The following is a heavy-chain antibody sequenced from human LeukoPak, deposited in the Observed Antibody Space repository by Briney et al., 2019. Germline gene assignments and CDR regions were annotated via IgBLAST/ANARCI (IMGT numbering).Heavy chain of an antibody. Sequence: ASVKVSCKASGYTFTDYYLHWVRQAPGQGLEWMGWINPNSGGTNYAQTFQGRITMTRDTSITTVYLERGRLSSDDTAVYYCARIGYNHYFDYWGQGALVTVSS. J-gene: IGHJ4*02. V-gene: IGHV1-2*02. D-gene: IGHD5-24*01. CDR3: ARIGYNHYFDY. CDR1: GYTFTDYY. CDR2: INPNSGGT.